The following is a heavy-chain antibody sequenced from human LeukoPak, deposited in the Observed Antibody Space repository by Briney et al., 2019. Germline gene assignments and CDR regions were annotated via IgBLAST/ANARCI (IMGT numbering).Heavy chain of an antibody. J-gene: IGHJ4*02. V-gene: IGHV1-2*06. Sequence: ASVTVSCKTSGYTFTGYYIHWVRQAPGQGLEWLGRIDPNSGGTSYAHNFQGRVTMTRDTSISTAYMDLSSLTSDDTAVYYCARDSRVSGDYWGQGTLVTVSS. CDR1: GYTFTGYY. CDR3: ARDSRVSGDY. CDR2: IDPNSGGT. D-gene: IGHD2-2*01.